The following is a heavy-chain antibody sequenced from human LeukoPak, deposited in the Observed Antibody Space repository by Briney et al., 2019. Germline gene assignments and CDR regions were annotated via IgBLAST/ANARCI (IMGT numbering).Heavy chain of an antibody. CDR1: GGTFSSYA. Sequence: ASVKVSCKASGGTFSSYAISWVRQAPGQGLEWMGGIIPIFGTANYAQKFQGRVTITADESTSTAYMELSSLRSEDTAVYYCARDQPDDFWSGTGAFDIWGQGTMVTVSS. J-gene: IGHJ3*02. V-gene: IGHV1-69*13. CDR2: IIPIFGTA. CDR3: ARDQPDDFWSGTGAFDI. D-gene: IGHD3-3*01.